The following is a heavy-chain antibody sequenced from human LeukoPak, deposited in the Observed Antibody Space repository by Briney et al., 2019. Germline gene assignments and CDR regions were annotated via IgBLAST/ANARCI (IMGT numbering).Heavy chain of an antibody. V-gene: IGHV1-24*01. D-gene: IGHD3-22*01. CDR1: GYTLTELS. J-gene: IGHJ3*02. CDR3: ATAPPIDYYDSSGYFGAFDI. Sequence: VASVKVSCKISGYTLTELSMHWVRQAPGKGLEWMGGFDPEDGETIYAQKFQGRVTMTEDTSTDTAYMELSSLRSEDTAVYYCATAPPIDYYDSSGYFGAFDIWGQGTMATVSS. CDR2: FDPEDGET.